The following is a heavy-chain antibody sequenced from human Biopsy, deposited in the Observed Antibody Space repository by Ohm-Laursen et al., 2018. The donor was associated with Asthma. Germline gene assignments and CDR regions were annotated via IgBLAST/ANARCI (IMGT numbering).Heavy chain of an antibody. J-gene: IGHJ4*02. CDR3: AKRGSYFDY. D-gene: IGHD1-26*01. V-gene: IGHV3-23*01. CDR1: GFTFSNFA. CDR2: ISGSGGST. Sequence: SLRLSCSASGFTFSNFAMTWVRQAPGKGLEWVSAISGSGGSTYYANSVKGRFTISRDKSKNTLYMQMNSLRAEDTAVYYCAKRGSYFDYWGQGTLVTVSS.